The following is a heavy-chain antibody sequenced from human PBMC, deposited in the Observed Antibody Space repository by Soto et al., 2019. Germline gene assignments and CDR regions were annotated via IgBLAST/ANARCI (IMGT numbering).Heavy chain of an antibody. V-gene: IGHV4-61*01. CDR3: ARDVGLQHDTGYYDFWSGKNNWFDP. Sequence: SETLSLTCTVSVGSGSSGSYYWRWIRQPPGKGLEWIGYIYYSGSTNYNPSLKNRVTISVDTSNNQFSLRLSSVTAADTAVYYCARDVGLQHDTGYYDFWSGKNNWFDPWGQGTLVTVSS. CDR2: IYYSGST. J-gene: IGHJ5*02. D-gene: IGHD3-3*01. CDR1: VGSGSSGSYY.